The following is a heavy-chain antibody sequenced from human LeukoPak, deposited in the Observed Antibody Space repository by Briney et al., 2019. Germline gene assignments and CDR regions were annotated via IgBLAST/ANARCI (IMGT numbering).Heavy chain of an antibody. Sequence: GASVKVSFKASGYTFTSYGIGWVRQAPGQGLEWMGGISAYNGNTNYAQKLQGRVTMTTDTSTSTAYMEPRSLRSDDTAVYSCARDEMKLAAFDYWGQGTLVTVSS. CDR3: ARDEMKLAAFDY. CDR2: ISAYNGNT. J-gene: IGHJ4*02. D-gene: IGHD1-1*01. V-gene: IGHV1-18*01. CDR1: GYTFTSYG.